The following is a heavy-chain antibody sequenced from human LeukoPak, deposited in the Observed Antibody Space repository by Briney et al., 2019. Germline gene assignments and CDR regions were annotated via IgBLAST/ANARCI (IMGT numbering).Heavy chain of an antibody. V-gene: IGHV3-23*01. D-gene: IGHD2-21*02. CDR2: LTASGDRT. J-gene: IGHJ4*02. CDR3: AKEPRQCGADCFSLLDQ. Sequence: PGGSLRLSCAASGFTFSAYSMSWVRQAPRKGLEWVSLLTASGDRTFYADSVKGRFTISRDNSKNMLSLQMNSLRAEDTAVYYCAKEPRQCGADCFSLLDQWGQGTLVTVSS. CDR1: GFTFSAYS.